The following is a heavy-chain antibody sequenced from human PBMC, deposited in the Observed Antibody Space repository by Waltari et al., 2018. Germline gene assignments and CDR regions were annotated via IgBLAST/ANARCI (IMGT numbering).Heavy chain of an antibody. CDR1: GFDFSSYK. CDR3: ARDGTRSSWPPNCFDP. D-gene: IGHD6-13*01. Sequence: EVQLVESGGGLVKPGGFLRLSCAASGFDFSSYKLNWVRQAPGKGVEWVSSISASTTFIYYADSVRGRFTISRDNAKSSLYLQMNSLGPDDTAVYYCARDGTRSSWPPNCFDPWGQGTLVTVSS. CDR2: ISASTTFI. J-gene: IGHJ5*02. V-gene: IGHV3-21*02.